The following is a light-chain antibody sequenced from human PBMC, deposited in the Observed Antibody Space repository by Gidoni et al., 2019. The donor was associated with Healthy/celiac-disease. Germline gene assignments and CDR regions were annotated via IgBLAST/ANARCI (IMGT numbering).Light chain of an antibody. CDR1: QDISNY. J-gene: IGKJ2*01. CDR2: DAS. V-gene: IGKV1-33*01. CDR3: RQYDNLPPYT. Sequence: DIQMTQSPSSLSTSVGDRGTITCQASQDISNYLNWYQQKTGKAPKPLIYDASNLEKGGPSRFSGGRSGTDVTFTISSRQPEDIAAYYCRQYDNLPPYTFGQGTKLEIK.